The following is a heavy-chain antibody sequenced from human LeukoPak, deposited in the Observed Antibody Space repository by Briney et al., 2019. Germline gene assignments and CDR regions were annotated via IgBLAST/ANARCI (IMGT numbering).Heavy chain of an antibody. CDR1: GGSTSSYY. CDR2: IYCSGST. V-gene: IGHV4-59*01. CDR3: ARDRGDAFDI. J-gene: IGHJ3*02. Sequence: SETLSLTCTVSGGSTSSYYWSWIRQPPGKGLEWIGYIYCSGSTNYNPSLKSRVTISVDTSKNQFSLKLSSVTAADTAVYYCARDRGDAFDIWGQGTMVTVSS.